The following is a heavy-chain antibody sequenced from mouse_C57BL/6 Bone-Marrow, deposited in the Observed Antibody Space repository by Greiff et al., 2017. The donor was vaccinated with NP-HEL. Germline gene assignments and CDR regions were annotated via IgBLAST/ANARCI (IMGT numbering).Heavy chain of an antibody. Sequence: VQLQQSGTELVKPGASVKLSCKASGYTFTSYWMHWVKQRPGQGLEWIGNINPSNGGTNYNEKFKSKATLTVDKSSSTAYMQLSSLTSEDSAVYYCADSNYEGYAMDYWGQGTSVTVSS. J-gene: IGHJ4*01. CDR3: ADSNYEGYAMDY. D-gene: IGHD2-5*01. CDR1: GYTFTSYW. V-gene: IGHV1-53*01. CDR2: INPSNGGT.